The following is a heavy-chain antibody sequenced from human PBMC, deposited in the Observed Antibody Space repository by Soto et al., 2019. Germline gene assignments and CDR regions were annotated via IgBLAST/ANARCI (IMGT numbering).Heavy chain of an antibody. CDR1: GFTVSSYW. Sequence: GGSLRLSCAASGFTVSSYWMSWVRQTPGKGLEWVANVKHDGSGEYYMDSVKGRFTISRDNAKNSLYLQMNSLRGEDTALYYSARLSGAYYYVMDVWGQGTTVTVSS. CDR3: ARLSGAYYYVMDV. J-gene: IGHJ6*02. CDR2: VKHDGSGE. V-gene: IGHV3-7*01. D-gene: IGHD1-26*01.